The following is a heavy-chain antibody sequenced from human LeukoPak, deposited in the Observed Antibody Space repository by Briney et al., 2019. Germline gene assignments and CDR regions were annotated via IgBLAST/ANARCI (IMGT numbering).Heavy chain of an antibody. D-gene: IGHD3-22*01. CDR1: GDSVSGISFY. Sequence: SETLSLTCTVSGDSVSGISFYWSWIRQPPGKGLQYIGYIQYTANTNYHPSLKSRVTIAMDTSKHQLSLKLSSVTAADTAVYYCARYYDSSGYWSTPHFDYWGQGTLVTVSS. CDR3: ARYYDSSGYWSTPHFDY. V-gene: IGHV4-61*01. CDR2: IQYTANT. J-gene: IGHJ4*02.